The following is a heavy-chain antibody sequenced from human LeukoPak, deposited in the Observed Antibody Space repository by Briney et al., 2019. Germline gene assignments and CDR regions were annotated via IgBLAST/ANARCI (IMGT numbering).Heavy chain of an antibody. D-gene: IGHD6-13*01. CDR1: GGSISSSSYY. CDR2: IYYSGST. J-gene: IGHJ5*02. CDR3: ARRSIGSSSQNWFDP. Sequence: PSETLSLTCTVSGGSISSSSYYWGWIRQPPGKGLEWIGSIYYSGSTYYNPSLKSRVTISVDTSKNQFSLKLSSVTAADTAVYYCARRSIGSSSQNWFDPWGQGTLVTVSS. V-gene: IGHV4-39*01.